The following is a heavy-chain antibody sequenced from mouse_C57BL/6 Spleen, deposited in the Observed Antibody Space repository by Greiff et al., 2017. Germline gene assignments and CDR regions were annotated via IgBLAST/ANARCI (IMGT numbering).Heavy chain of an antibody. CDR2: IDPETGGT. V-gene: IGHV1-15*01. CDR3: TRERGYDGYFDY. Sequence: QVQLQQSGAELVRPGASVTLSCKASGYAFTDYEMHWVKQTPVHGLEWIGAIDPETGGTAYNQKFKGKAILTADKSSSTAYMELRSLTSEDSAVYYCTRERGYDGYFDYWGQGTTLTVSS. CDR1: GYAFTDYE. D-gene: IGHD2-2*01. J-gene: IGHJ2*01.